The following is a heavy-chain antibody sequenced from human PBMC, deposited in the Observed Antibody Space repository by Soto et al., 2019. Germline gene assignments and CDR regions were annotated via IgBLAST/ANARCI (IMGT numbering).Heavy chain of an antibody. Sequence: LSLTCGVSGGTIRSPDWWTWVRQPPGKGLEWIGEIFQSGSTNYTPSLESRVTISVDKSKNQFSLTLTSVTAADTAVYFCARGRGRYSSGWSWFDPWGQGILVTVSS. CDR3: ARGRGRYSSGWSWFDP. J-gene: IGHJ5*02. CDR1: GGTIRSPDW. CDR2: IFQSGST. V-gene: IGHV4-4*01. D-gene: IGHD6-19*01.